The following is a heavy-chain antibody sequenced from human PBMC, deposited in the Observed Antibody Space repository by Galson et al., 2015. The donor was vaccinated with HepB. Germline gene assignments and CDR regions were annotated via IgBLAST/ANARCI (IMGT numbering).Heavy chain of an antibody. V-gene: IGHV1-46*03. Sequence: SVKVSCKASGYTFTSYYMHWVRQAPGQGPEWMGIINPNGGSTSYAQKFQGRVTMTRDTSTSTVYMELSSLRSEDTAVYYCANGVEMATSYFDYWGQGTLVTVSS. CDR1: GYTFTSYY. J-gene: IGHJ4*02. CDR3: ANGVEMATSYFDY. D-gene: IGHD5-24*01. CDR2: INPNGGST.